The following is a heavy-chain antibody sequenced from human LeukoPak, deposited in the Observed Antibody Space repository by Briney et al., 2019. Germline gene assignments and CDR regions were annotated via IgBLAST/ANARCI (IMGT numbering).Heavy chain of an antibody. Sequence: GGSLRLSCAASGFTVTSYYMSWVRQATVKGLEWVSVRYSDGSTYYADSVKGRFTISRDNSKNTLYLQMNSLRAEDTAVYYCARYYYDSNGYPYYFDYWGEGTLVTISS. J-gene: IGHJ4*02. CDR2: RYSDGST. CDR1: GFTVTSYY. D-gene: IGHD3-22*01. V-gene: IGHV3-53*01. CDR3: ARYYYDSNGYPYYFDY.